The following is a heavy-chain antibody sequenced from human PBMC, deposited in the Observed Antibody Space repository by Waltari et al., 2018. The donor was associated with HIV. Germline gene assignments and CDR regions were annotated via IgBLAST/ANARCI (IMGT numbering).Heavy chain of an antibody. Sequence: EVQLVASGGGWVKPGGSMQLSCPASGFIFSNACMNWVRPAPGKGLEWVGRIKRKSDGGTADYAAPVKGRFAISRDDSKNVLYLQMNSLKTEDTAVYYCTTDNMIIVALDYWGQGTLLTVSS. CDR2: IKRKSDGGTA. J-gene: IGHJ4*02. D-gene: IGHD5-12*01. CDR3: TTDNMIIVALDY. CDR1: GFIFSNAC. V-gene: IGHV3-15*01.